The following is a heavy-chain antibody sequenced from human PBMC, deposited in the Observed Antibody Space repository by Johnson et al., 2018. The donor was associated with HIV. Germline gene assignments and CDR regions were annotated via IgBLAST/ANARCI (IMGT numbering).Heavy chain of an antibody. V-gene: IGHV3-11*04. CDR2: ISSSGSII. CDR3: AISGTGPDAFDI. J-gene: IGHJ3*02. CDR1: GFTFSDYY. Sequence: QVQLVESGGGLVKPGGSLRLSCAASGFTFSDYYMSWIRQAPGKGLEWVSYISSSGSIIHYADSVKGRFTNSRDNAKNSLYLQRNSLRAEDTAVYYCAISGTGPDAFDIWGQGTMVTVSS.